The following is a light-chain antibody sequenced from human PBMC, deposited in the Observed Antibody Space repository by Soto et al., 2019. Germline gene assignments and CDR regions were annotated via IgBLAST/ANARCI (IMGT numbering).Light chain of an antibody. Sequence: QSVLTQPPSASGTPGQTVSISCSGSRSNIGKNFVSWYRQVPGTAPKVLIHSTDQRPAGVPDRFSGSKSGTSASLAISGLQSEDEADYYCLVWDDGRNALYVIGSGTKVTVL. CDR3: LVWDDGRNALYV. J-gene: IGLJ1*01. CDR2: STD. CDR1: RSNIGKNF. V-gene: IGLV1-44*01.